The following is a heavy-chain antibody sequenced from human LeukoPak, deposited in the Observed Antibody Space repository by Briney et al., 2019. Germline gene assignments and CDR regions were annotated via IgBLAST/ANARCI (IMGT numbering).Heavy chain of an antibody. CDR2: MYSRSDT. V-gene: IGHV3-53*01. J-gene: IGHJ5*02. Sequence: PGGSLRLSCAASGFTVSDNYMSWVRQAPGKGLEWVSVMYSRSDTYYANSVKGRYTFSRDISKNTLYLQMDGLRNEDTAMYYCAGDAPQVPAAGVLASWGQGTLVIVSS. D-gene: IGHD6-13*01. CDR3: AGDAPQVPAAGVLAS. CDR1: GFTVSDNY.